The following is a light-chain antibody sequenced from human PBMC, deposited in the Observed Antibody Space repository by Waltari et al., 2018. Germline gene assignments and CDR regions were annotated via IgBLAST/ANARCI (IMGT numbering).Light chain of an antibody. CDR2: EVT. J-gene: IGLJ3*02. Sequence: QAALTQPASVSGSPGQSITTSCTGSTGDVGNYNLVAWYQKHPGKAPKLIIYEVTNRPSGISDRFSGFKTGNTASLTISGLQAEDEADYYCCSYAGSWIWVFGGGTELTVL. CDR3: CSYAGSWIWV. V-gene: IGLV2-23*02. CDR1: TGDVGNYNL.